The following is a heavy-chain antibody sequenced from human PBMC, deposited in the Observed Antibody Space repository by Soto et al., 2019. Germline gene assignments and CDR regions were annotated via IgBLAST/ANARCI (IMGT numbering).Heavy chain of an antibody. CDR2: IYYSGHT. Sequence: PSETLSLTCTVSGGSISRYYWSWIRQPPGKGLEWIGYIYYSGHTNHNPSLKSRVTISVDTSKNQFSLKLSSVTAADTAVYYCARGIATTEMDVWGQGTTVTVSS. J-gene: IGHJ6*02. D-gene: IGHD6-13*01. V-gene: IGHV4-59*01. CDR1: GGSISRYY. CDR3: ARGIATTEMDV.